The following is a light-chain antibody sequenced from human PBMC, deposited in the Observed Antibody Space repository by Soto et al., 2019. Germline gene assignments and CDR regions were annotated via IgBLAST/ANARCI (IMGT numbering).Light chain of an antibody. Sequence: QSVLAQPPSASGTPGQRVTLSCSGGSSNIGTNAVNWYQHLPGTAPKLLIYNNNQRPSGVPDRFSGSKSGTSASLAISGLQSEDEADYYCAAWDDSLNGYVFGTGTKVTVL. CDR2: NNN. CDR3: AAWDDSLNGYV. CDR1: SSNIGTNA. V-gene: IGLV1-44*01. J-gene: IGLJ1*01.